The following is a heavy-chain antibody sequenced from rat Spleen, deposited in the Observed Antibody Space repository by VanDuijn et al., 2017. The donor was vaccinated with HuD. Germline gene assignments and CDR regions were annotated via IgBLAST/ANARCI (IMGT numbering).Heavy chain of an antibody. CDR2: INWSGTIT. V-gene: IGHV5-7*01. Sequence: EIQLVESDGGLVQPGRSLKLSCAALGFSFSNYDMAWVRQAPKNGLEWVANINWSGTITYYPDSVKGRFTISRDNSKNALYLQMNNLRSEDTAIYYCTRGTIPAIPFDYWGQGVMVTVSS. D-gene: IGHD1-2*01. CDR1: GFSFSNYD. J-gene: IGHJ2*01. CDR3: TRGTIPAIPFDY.